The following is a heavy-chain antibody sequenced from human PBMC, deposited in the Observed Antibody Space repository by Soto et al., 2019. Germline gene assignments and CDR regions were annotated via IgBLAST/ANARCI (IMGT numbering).Heavy chain of an antibody. Sequence: SETLSLTCTVSGGSISSYYWSWIRQPPGKGLEWIGYIYYSGSTNYNPSLKSRVTISVDTSKNQFSLKLSSVTAADTAVYYCATAGNAIWNWLDPWGQGTLVTVSS. J-gene: IGHJ5*02. CDR1: GGSISSYY. V-gene: IGHV4-59*01. D-gene: IGHD3-3*01. CDR2: IYYSGST. CDR3: ATAGNAIWNWLDP.